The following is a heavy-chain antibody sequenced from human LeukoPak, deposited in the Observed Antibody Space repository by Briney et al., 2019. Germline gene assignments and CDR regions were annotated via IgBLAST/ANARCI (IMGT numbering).Heavy chain of an antibody. CDR1: GGSISSYY. CDR2: IYYSGST. J-gene: IGHJ4*02. V-gene: IGHV4-59*01. CDR3: AREPIAAQAV. Sequence: PSETLPLTCTVSGGSISSYYWSWIRQPPGKGLEWIGYIYYSGSTNYNPSLKSRVTISVDTSKNQFSLKLSSVTAADTAVYYCAREPIAAQAVWGQGTLVTVSS. D-gene: IGHD6-6*01.